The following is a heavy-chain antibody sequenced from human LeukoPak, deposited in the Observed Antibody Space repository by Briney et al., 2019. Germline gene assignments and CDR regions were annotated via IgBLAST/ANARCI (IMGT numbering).Heavy chain of an antibody. CDR2: MYTSGST. CDR1: DGSISSYY. J-gene: IGHJ4*02. Sequence: SETLSLTCTVSDGSISSYYWSWIRQPAGKGLEWIGRMYTSGSTNYNPSLKSRVTMSVDTSKNQFSLKLSSVTAADTAVYYCARDRAYSDYKGTTYYFDYWGQGTLVTVS. D-gene: IGHD3-10*01. CDR3: ARDRAYSDYKGTTYYFDY. V-gene: IGHV4-4*07.